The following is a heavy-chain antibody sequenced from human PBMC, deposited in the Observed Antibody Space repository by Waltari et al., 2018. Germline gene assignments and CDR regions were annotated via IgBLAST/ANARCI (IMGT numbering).Heavy chain of an antibody. CDR2: INRTSGYI. D-gene: IGHD1-1*01. CDR1: GFDFNNYT. Sequence: EVRLVESGGGLVKPGESLRLSCAASGFDFNNYTINWVRQAPGKGLEWVSSINRTSGYIYYADSVKGRFLISRDNTKSLLFLQLSSLRAEDTAVYYCMRLDSDRDYWGQGTLVAVSS. J-gene: IGHJ4*02. CDR3: MRLDSDRDY. V-gene: IGHV3-21*04.